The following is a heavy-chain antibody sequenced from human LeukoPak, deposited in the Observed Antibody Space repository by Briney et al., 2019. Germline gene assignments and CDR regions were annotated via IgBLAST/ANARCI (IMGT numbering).Heavy chain of an antibody. CDR3: ARHPDSSPALLDL. V-gene: IGHV1-46*01. J-gene: IGHJ3*01. CDR2: INPSGGST. CDR1: GFTFTSYY. Sequence: GASVKVSCKASGFTFTSYYMNWVRQAPGQGLEWMGIINPSGGSTSYAQKFQGRLTVTRDMSTSIVYMELGRLRSEDTAKYYCARHPDSSPALLDLWGQGTMVTVSS. D-gene: IGHD6-13*01.